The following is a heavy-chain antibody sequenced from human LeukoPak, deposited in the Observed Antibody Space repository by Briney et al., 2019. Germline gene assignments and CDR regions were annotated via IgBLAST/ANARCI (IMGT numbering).Heavy chain of an antibody. Sequence: GGSLRLSCAASGCTFSNHWMSWVRQAPGKGLEWVANIKEDGGELNYVDSVKGRFTISRDNAKQSLFLQMNSLRVEDLGVYYCARGRRWLQPLDYWGQGTLVTVSS. CDR2: IKEDGGEL. CDR1: GCTFSNHW. D-gene: IGHD5-24*01. J-gene: IGHJ4*02. CDR3: ARGRRWLQPLDY. V-gene: IGHV3-7*04.